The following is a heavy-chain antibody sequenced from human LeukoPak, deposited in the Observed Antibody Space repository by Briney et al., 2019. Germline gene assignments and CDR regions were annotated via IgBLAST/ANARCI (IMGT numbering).Heavy chain of an antibody. CDR3: ARGGGYASPIGY. Sequence: PSETLSLTCTLSGGSISTYYWSWIRQPPGKGLEWIGYIYHSGSTNYNPSLKSRVTVSVDTSKNQFSLKLSSVTAADTAVYYCARGGGYASPIGYWGQGALVTVSS. V-gene: IGHV4-59*01. J-gene: IGHJ4*02. CDR1: GGSISTYY. D-gene: IGHD5-12*01. CDR2: IYHSGST.